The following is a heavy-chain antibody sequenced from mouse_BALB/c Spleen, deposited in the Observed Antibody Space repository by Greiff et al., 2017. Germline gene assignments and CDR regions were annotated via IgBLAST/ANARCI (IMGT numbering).Heavy chain of an antibody. CDR1: GFTITDYY. Sequence: EVKLKEPGAELVRPGALVKMSCKASGFTITDYYMHWVKQRPEQGLEWIGWIDPENGNTIYDPKFKGKASITADTSSNTAYLQLSSLTSEDTAVYYCARGGYHYYAMGYWGQGTSVTVSA. J-gene: IGHJ4*01. V-gene: IGHV14-1*02. CDR3: ARGGYHYYAMGY. D-gene: IGHD2-2*01. CDR2: IDPENGNT.